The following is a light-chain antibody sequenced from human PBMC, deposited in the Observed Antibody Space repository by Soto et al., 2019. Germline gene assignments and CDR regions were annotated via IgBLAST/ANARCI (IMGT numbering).Light chain of an antibody. V-gene: IGKV3-11*01. CDR2: DAS. CDR3: QQRSSWPT. CDR1: QSVSSQ. Sequence: VLTQSPATLSLSPGERATLSCRASQSVSSQLAWYQQKPGQAPRLFIYDASKRATGVPGRFSGSGSGTDFTLTISSLEPDDVAVYYCQQRSSWPTFGQGTKLDIK. J-gene: IGKJ1*01.